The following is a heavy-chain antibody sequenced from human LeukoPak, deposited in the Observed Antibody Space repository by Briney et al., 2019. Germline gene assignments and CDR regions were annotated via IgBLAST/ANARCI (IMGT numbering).Heavy chain of an antibody. Sequence: SETLSLTCAVYGGSFSGYYWSWIRQPPGKGLEWIGEINHSGSTNYNPSLKSRVTISVDTSKNQFSLKLSSVTAADTAVYYCARGVYSGYDLRWNYYDSSGDYYPSYYMDVWGKGTTVTVSS. CDR3: ARGVYSGYDLRWNYYDSSGDYYPSYYMDV. CDR1: GGSFSGYY. V-gene: IGHV4-34*01. D-gene: IGHD3-22*01. J-gene: IGHJ6*03. CDR2: INHSGST.